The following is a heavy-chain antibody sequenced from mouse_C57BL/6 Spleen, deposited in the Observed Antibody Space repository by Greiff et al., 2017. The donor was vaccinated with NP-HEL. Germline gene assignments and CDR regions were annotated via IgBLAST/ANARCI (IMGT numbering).Heavy chain of an antibody. CDR3: ARITTDWYFDV. CDR2: IDPEDGET. D-gene: IGHD2-4*01. J-gene: IGHJ1*03. Sequence: DVHLVESGAELVKPGASVKLSCTASGFNIKDYYMHWVKQRTEQGLEWIGRIDPEDGETKYAPKFQGKATITADTSSNTAYLQLSSLTSEDTAVYYCARITTDWYFDVWGTGTTVTVSS. V-gene: IGHV14-2*01. CDR1: GFNIKDYY.